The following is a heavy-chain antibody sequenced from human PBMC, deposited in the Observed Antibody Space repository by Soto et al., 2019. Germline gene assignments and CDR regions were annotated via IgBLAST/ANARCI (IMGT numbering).Heavy chain of an antibody. Sequence: QVQLVQSGAEVKKPGASVKVSCKASGYTFTSYAMHWVRQAPGQRLEWMGWINAGNGNTKYAQKFQGRVTITRDTSASTAYMELSSLRSEDTAVYYCARGPGGPDGPGDYWGQGTLVTVSS. J-gene: IGHJ4*02. CDR3: ARGPGGPDGPGDY. CDR2: INAGNGNT. CDR1: GYTFTSYA. D-gene: IGHD2-15*01. V-gene: IGHV1-3*01.